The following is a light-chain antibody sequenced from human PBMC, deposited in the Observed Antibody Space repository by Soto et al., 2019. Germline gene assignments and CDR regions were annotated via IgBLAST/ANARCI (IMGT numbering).Light chain of an antibody. V-gene: IGKV3D-20*02. J-gene: IGKJ1*01. CDR2: GAS. CDR3: QQGTDWPPGT. CDR1: QTVSSAY. Sequence: EIVLTQSPGTLSLSPGERATLSCRASQTVSSAYLAWFQQKPGQAPRLLIFGASVRATGIPDRFRGSGSGTDFTLTISSLEPEDFALYYCQQGTDWPPGTFGQGTKVDIK.